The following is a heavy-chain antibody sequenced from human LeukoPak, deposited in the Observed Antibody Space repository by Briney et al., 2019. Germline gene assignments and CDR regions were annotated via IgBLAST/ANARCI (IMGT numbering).Heavy chain of an antibody. V-gene: IGHV1-2*02. CDR1: GYTFTGYY. D-gene: IGHD3-10*01. CDR2: INPNSGGT. CDR3: ARAVGYGSGTYRQYYFDY. Sequence: ASVKVSCKASGYTFTGYYMHWVRQAPGQGLEWMGWINPNSGGTNYARKFQGRVTMTRDTSISTAYMELSRLRSDDTAVYYCARAVGYGSGTYRQYYFDYWGQGTLVTVSS. J-gene: IGHJ4*02.